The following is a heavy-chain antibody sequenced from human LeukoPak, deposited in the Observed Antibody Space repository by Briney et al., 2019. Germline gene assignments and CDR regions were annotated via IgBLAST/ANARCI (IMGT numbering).Heavy chain of an antibody. CDR1: GFTFSSYA. V-gene: IGHV3-23*01. CDR2: ITGSGRNT. D-gene: IGHD6-19*01. J-gene: IGHJ4*02. Sequence: GGSLRLSCAASGFTFSSYAMSWVRQAPGKGLEWVSHITGSGRNTYYADSVKGRFTVSRDNSKSTMYLQMNSLRADDTAVYYCAKEIGSSTFFDYWGQGTWVTVSS. CDR3: AKEIGSSTFFDY.